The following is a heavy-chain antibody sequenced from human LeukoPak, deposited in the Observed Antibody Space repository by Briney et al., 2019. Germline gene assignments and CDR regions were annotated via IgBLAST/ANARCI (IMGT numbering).Heavy chain of an antibody. J-gene: IGHJ4*02. CDR1: GFTFSSYW. V-gene: IGHV3-74*01. CDR2: INSDGSST. Sequence: GGSLRLSCAASGFTFSSYWMHWVRQAPGKGLVWVSRINSDGSSTSYADSVKGRFTISRDNAKKSLYLQMNSLRAEDMALYYCAKGSGPSSSWYPLDYWGQGTLVTVSS. CDR3: AKGSGPSSSWYPLDY. D-gene: IGHD6-13*01.